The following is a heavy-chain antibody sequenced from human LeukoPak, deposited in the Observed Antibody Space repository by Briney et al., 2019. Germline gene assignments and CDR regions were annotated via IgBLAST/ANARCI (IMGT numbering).Heavy chain of an antibody. CDR1: GGSISSNNYY. CDR3: AKGNPSYDY. J-gene: IGHJ4*02. CDR2: IYTSGST. D-gene: IGHD5-12*01. Sequence: PSETLSLTCTVSGGSISSNNYYWGWIRQPPGKGLEWIGNIYTSGSTYYSPSLKSRVIISLDTSENQFSLTLSSVTAADTAVYYCAKGNPSYDYWGQGTLVTVSS. V-gene: IGHV4-39*07.